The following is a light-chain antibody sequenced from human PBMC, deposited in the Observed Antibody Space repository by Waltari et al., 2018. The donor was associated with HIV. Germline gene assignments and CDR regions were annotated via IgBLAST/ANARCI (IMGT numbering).Light chain of an antibody. CDR3: QQYYSTPRT. Sequence: DIVMTQSPDSLAVSLGDRATINCKSSQSVLYSSNNKNYLAWYQQQPGQPPKLLIYWASTRESGVPDRFSGSGSGTDFTLTISSLQAEDVAVYYCQQYYSTPRTFGQGTKVEIK. J-gene: IGKJ1*01. V-gene: IGKV4-1*01. CDR2: WAS. CDR1: QSVLYSSNNKNY.